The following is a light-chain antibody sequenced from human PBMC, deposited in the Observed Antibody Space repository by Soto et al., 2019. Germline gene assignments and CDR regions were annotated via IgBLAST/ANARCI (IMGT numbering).Light chain of an antibody. CDR3: QQRSHWPPIT. Sequence: EIVLTQSPATLSLSPGERTTLSCRASQRVSSYLAWYQQKPGQAPRLLIYDASNRATGIPARFSGSGSGTDFTLTISSLEPEDFAVYYCQQRSHWPPITFGQGTRLEI. CDR2: DAS. J-gene: IGKJ5*01. V-gene: IGKV3-11*01. CDR1: QRVSSY.